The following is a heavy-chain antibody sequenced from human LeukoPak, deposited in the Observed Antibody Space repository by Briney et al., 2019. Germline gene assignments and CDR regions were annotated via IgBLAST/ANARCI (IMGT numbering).Heavy chain of an antibody. CDR3: ARDDSRYGGSPDY. D-gene: IGHD1-26*01. V-gene: IGHV3-23*01. J-gene: IGHJ4*02. Sequence: GGSLRLSCEASGFTFSPYVMSWVRQAPGKGRVWLSSISNSGRSMLHADSVEGRFTISRDNSKNTLYLQMNSLTAEDTSVYYCARDDSRYGGSPDYWGQGTLVTVSS. CDR1: GFTFSPYV. CDR2: ISNSGRSM.